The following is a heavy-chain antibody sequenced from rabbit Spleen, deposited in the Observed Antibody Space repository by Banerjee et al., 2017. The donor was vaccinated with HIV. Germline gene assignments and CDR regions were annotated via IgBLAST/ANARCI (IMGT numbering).Heavy chain of an antibody. D-gene: IGHD1-1*01. CDR2: INAATGKP. CDR3: ARDLVGVIGWNFYL. J-gene: IGHJ4*01. CDR1: GFSFGDRDV. V-gene: IGHV1S45*01. Sequence: QERLVESGGGLVQPTGSLTLTCKASGFSFGDRDVMCWVRQAPGKGLEWIACINAATGKPVYATWAKGRFTISRTSSTTVTLRMTSLTAADRAAYFCARDLVGVIGWNFYLWGPGTLVTVS.